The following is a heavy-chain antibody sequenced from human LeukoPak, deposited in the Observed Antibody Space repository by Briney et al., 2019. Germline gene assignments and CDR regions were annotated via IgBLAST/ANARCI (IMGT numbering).Heavy chain of an antibody. D-gene: IGHD6-13*01. J-gene: IGHJ4*02. Sequence: GGSLRLSCAASGFTFRSYAMSWVRQAPGKGLEWVSAISGSGGSTYYADSVKGRFTVSRNNSKTTLYLQVNSLRVEDTAVYYCAKDFAVYSTSYYDYWGQGTLVIVSS. CDR3: AKDFAVYSTSYYDY. CDR1: GFTFRSYA. V-gene: IGHV3-23*01. CDR2: ISGSGGST.